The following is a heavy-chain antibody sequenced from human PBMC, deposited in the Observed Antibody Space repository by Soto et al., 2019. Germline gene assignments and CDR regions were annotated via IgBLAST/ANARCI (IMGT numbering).Heavy chain of an antibody. Sequence: NPSETLSLTCTVSGGSISSYYWSWIRQPPGKGLEWIGYIYYSWSTNSNPSLKSRVTISVDTSKNQFSLRLSSVTAADTAVYYCARTYYDGSGSLYYFDYWGQGTLVTVSS. CDR3: ARTYYDGSGSLYYFDY. D-gene: IGHD3-10*01. V-gene: IGHV4-59*01. CDR2: IYYSWST. J-gene: IGHJ4*02. CDR1: GGSISSYY.